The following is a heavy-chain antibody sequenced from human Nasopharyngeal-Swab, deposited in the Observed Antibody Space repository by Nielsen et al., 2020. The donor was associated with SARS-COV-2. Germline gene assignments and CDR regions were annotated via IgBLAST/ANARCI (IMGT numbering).Heavy chain of an antibody. J-gene: IGHJ4*02. CDR1: GFTFSSYA. CDR3: AKAGRAMVRGVTPFDY. V-gene: IGHV3-23*01. D-gene: IGHD3-10*01. CDR2: ISGSGGST. Sequence: LSLTCAASGFTFSSYAMSWVRQAPGKGLEWVSAISGSGGSTYYADSVKGRFTISRDNSKNTLYLQMNSLRAEDTAVYYCAKAGRAMVRGVTPFDYWGQGTLVTVSS.